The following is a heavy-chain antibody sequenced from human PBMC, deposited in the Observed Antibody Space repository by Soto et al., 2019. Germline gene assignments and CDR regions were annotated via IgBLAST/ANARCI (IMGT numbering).Heavy chain of an antibody. CDR3: AKPLYTELLQGDWFDY. V-gene: IGHV3-30*18. CDR2: ISYHGSNK. D-gene: IGHD1-7*01. J-gene: IGHJ4*02. Sequence: QVQLVESGGGVVQPGRSLRLSCAASGFTFSSYGMHWVRQAPGKGLEWVAVISYHGSNKYYADSVKGRFTISRDNSKNTLYLQMNSLRAEDTALYYCAKPLYTELLQGDWFDYWGQGTLVTVSS. CDR1: GFTFSSYG.